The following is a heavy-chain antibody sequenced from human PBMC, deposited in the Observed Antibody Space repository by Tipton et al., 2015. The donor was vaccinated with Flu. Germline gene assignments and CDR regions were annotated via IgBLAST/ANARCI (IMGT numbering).Heavy chain of an antibody. J-gene: IGHJ6*03. Sequence: TLPLTCTVSGGSISSYYWSWIRQPAGKGLEWIGRIYTSGSTNYNPSLKSRVTISVDTSKNQFSLKLSSVTAADTAVYYCVRADFWSGYPLYYYYYYMDVWGKGTTVTVSS. D-gene: IGHD3-3*01. V-gene: IGHV4-4*07. CDR2: IYTSGST. CDR3: VRADFWSGYPLYYYYYYMDV. CDR1: GGSISSYY.